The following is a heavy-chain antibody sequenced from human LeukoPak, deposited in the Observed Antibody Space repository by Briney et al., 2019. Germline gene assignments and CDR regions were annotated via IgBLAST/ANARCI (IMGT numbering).Heavy chain of an antibody. V-gene: IGHV3-21*01. D-gene: IGHD6-13*01. CDR2: ISSSSNYM. J-gene: IGHJ4*02. CDR1: GFTFSSYA. Sequence: GGSLRLSCAASGFTFSSYAMNWVRQAPGKGLEGVSSISSSSNYMYYADSVTGRFTISRDNAKNSLYLQMNSLRAEDTAVYYCARGGYSSSWYHDSWGQGILVTVSS. CDR3: ARGGYSSSWYHDS.